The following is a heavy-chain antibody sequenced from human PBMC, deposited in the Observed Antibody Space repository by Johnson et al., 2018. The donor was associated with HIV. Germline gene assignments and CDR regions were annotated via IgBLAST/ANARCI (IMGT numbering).Heavy chain of an antibody. J-gene: IGHJ3*02. CDR1: VFTFSSYA. Sequence: QEKLVESGGGVVQPGRSLRLSCAASVFTFSSYAMHWVRQAPGKGLEWVSLIFSVGNTYYADSVKGRFTISRDNSNNMVYLQMDSLRPEDTAVYYCARDGRDLVTRGAVDIWGQGTVVTVSS. V-gene: IGHV3-NL1*01. D-gene: IGHD5-18*01. CDR3: ARDGRDLVTRGAVDI. CDR2: IFSVGNT.